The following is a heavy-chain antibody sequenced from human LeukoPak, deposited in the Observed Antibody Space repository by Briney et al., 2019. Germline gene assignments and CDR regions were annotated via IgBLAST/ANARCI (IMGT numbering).Heavy chain of an antibody. Sequence: SETLSLTCTVSGGSIRNCYWSWIRQPPGKGLEWIGHIYYSGTTNYNPSLKSRVTMSVDTSKNQFSLKLSSVTAADTAVYYCARGYSYGSFDYWGQGTLVTVSS. CDR2: IYYSGTT. D-gene: IGHD5-18*01. J-gene: IGHJ4*02. CDR3: ARGYSYGSFDY. V-gene: IGHV4-59*01. CDR1: GGSIRNCY.